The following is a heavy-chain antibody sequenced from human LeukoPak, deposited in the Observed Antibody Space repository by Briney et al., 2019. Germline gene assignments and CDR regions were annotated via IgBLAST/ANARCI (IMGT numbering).Heavy chain of an antibody. CDR1: GGSISGYY. CDR2: IYYSGST. Sequence: SETLSLTCTVSGGSISGYYWSWIRQPPGEGLEWIGYIYYSGSTNYNPSLKSRVTISVDTSKNQFSLKLSSVTAADTAVYYCARVDELLWLGESTPPHWFDPWGQGTLVTVSS. D-gene: IGHD3-10*01. V-gene: IGHV4-59*08. J-gene: IGHJ5*02. CDR3: ARVDELLWLGESTPPHWFDP.